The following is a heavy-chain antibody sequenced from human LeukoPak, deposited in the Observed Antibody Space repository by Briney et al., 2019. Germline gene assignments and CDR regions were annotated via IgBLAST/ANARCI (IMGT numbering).Heavy chain of an antibody. CDR2: VSGSGGST. J-gene: IGHJ4*02. D-gene: IGHD2-15*01. CDR3: AKTLADFVFDG. Sequence: GGSLRLSCAASGFTFSNYAMSWVRQAPGKGLEWVSAVSGSGGSTYYADSVKGRFTISRDNSKNTLYLQMNSLRAEDTAVYCCAKTLADFVFDGWGQGTLVTVSS. V-gene: IGHV3-23*01. CDR1: GFTFSNYA.